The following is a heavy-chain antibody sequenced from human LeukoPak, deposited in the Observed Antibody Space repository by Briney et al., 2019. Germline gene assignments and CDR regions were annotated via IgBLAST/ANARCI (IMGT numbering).Heavy chain of an antibody. J-gene: IGHJ4*02. D-gene: IGHD3-3*01. V-gene: IGHV4-38-2*02. Sequence: SGTLSLTCTVSGYSISSGYYWGWIRQPPGKGLEWIGSIYHSGSTYYNPSLKSRVTISVDTSKNQFSLKLSSVTAADTAVYYCAATIRVVRVDYWGQGTLVTVSS. CDR2: IYHSGST. CDR3: AATIRVVRVDY. CDR1: GYSISSGYY.